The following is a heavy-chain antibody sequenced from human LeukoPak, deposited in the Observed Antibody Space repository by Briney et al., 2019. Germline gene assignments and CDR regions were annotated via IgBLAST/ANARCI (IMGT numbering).Heavy chain of an antibody. D-gene: IGHD2-15*01. CDR2: ISYDGSNK. V-gene: IGHV3-30-3*01. CDR3: ARDPSPVVAATNTGYFQH. J-gene: IGHJ1*01. Sequence: PGGSLRLSCAASGFTFSGYAMHWVRQAPGKGLEWVAVISYDGSNKYYADSVKGRFTISRDNSKNTLYLQMNSLRAEDTAVYSCARDPSPVVAATNTGYFQHWGQGTLVTVSS. CDR1: GFTFSGYA.